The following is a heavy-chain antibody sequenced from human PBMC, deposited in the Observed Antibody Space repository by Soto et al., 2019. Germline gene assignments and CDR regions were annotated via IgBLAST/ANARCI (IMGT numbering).Heavy chain of an antibody. CDR1: GFTVNNNY. CDR2: IYSGGGT. J-gene: IGHJ6*03. D-gene: IGHD1-26*01. V-gene: IGHV3-66*01. CDR3: KTGGDYMEV. Sequence: EVQLVESGGGLVQPGGSLRLSCAASGFTVNNNYMSWVHQAPGKGLEWVSFIYSGGGTYYADSVKGRFTISRDSSKNTLYLQMNSLRAEDTAVYYCKTGGDYMEVWGKETTVTVSS.